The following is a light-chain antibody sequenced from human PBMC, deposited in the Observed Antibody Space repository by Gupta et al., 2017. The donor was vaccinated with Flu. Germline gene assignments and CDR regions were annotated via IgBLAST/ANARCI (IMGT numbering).Light chain of an antibody. V-gene: IGKV1-9*01. J-gene: IGKJ1*01. Sequence: PSVLSASVRDRVTITCRASQGIRSSLAWYQQKPGKAPKLLIYAASTVQSGVPSRFSGSGSGTEFTLTISSRQPEDFANYYCQQASNSPRTFGQGTKVEIK. CDR3: QQASNSPRT. CDR1: QGIRSS. CDR2: AAS.